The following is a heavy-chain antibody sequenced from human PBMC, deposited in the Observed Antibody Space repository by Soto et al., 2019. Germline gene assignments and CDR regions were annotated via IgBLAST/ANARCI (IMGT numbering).Heavy chain of an antibody. CDR1: GFTFTSYW. V-gene: IGHV5-51*01. J-gene: IGHJ4*02. CDR3: AKHEGYCSTTTCSNFDY. CDR2: IYPGDSDS. D-gene: IGHD2-2*01. Sequence: GESLKIACKGSGFTFTSYWIAWVRQMPGKGLEWMGIIYPGDSDSSYSPSFQGQVTISADKSINTAYLHWSSLKASDTAIYYCAKHEGYCSTTTCSNFDYWGQGTLVTVSS.